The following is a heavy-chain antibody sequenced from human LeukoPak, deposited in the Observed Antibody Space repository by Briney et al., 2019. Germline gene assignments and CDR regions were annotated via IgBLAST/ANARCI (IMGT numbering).Heavy chain of an antibody. CDR1: GGSISSSSYY. D-gene: IGHD3-10*01. CDR3: ARFLLLWFGNSPGWFDP. V-gene: IGHV4-39*07. CDR2: IYYSGST. J-gene: IGHJ5*02. Sequence: SETLSLTCTVSGGSISSSSYYWGWIRQPPGTGLEWIGSIYYSGSTYYNLSLKSRVTISVDTSKNQFSLKLSSVTAADTAVYYCARFLLLWFGNSPGWFDPWGQGTLVTVSS.